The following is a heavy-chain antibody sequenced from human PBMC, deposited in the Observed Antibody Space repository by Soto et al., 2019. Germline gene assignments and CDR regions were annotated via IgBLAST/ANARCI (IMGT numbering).Heavy chain of an antibody. CDR2: IKSKTDGGTT. CDR3: TTDPDVVVPAAIHAFDI. Sequence: GGSLRLSCASSGFTFSNAWMSLVRQAPGKGLEWVGRIKSKTDGGTTDYAAPVKGRFTISRDDSKNTLYLQMNSLKTEDTAVYYCTTDPDVVVPAAIHAFDIWGQGTMVTVSS. D-gene: IGHD2-2*01. CDR1: GFTFSNAW. V-gene: IGHV3-15*01. J-gene: IGHJ3*02.